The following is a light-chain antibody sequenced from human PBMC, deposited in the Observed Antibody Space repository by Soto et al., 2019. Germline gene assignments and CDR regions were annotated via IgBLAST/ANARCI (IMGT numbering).Light chain of an antibody. J-gene: IGLJ1*01. V-gene: IGLV2-14*01. Sequence: QSALTQPASVSGSPGQSITISCTGTSSDVGGYNYVSWYQQHPGKAPKLMIYEVSNRPSGVSNRFSGSTSGNTASLTISGLQAEDEADYYCSSYKSSSTYVLGTGTKVTVL. CDR3: SSYKSSSTYV. CDR2: EVS. CDR1: SSDVGGYNY.